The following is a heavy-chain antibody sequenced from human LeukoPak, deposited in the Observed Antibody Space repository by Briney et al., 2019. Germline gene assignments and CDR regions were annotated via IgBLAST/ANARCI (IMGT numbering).Heavy chain of an antibody. CDR3: ARRLTSSSWFYGMDV. Sequence: SETLSLTCTVSGGSLSRYYRSWIRQPPGKGLEWIGWLGYIHNTGSTSYSPSLRSRVSISVDTSKNQISLMLNSVTAADTAVYFCARRLTSSSWFYGMDVWGQGTTVTVSS. CDR1: GGSLSRYY. V-gene: IGHV4-4*09. CDR2: IHNTGST. J-gene: IGHJ6*02. D-gene: IGHD6-13*01.